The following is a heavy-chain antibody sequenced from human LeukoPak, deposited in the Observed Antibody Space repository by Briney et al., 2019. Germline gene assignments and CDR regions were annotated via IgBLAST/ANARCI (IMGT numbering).Heavy chain of an antibody. CDR2: ISWNSGSI. V-gene: IGHV3-9*01. CDR1: GFTFDDYA. J-gene: IGHJ4*02. Sequence: GGSLRLSCAASGFTFDDYAMHWVRQAPGKGLEWVSGISWNSGSIGYADSVKGRFTIPRDNAKNSLYLQMNSLRAEDTAVYYCARDPYYDSSYGGEQFDYWGQGTLVTVSS. CDR3: ARDPYYDSSYGGEQFDY. D-gene: IGHD3-22*01.